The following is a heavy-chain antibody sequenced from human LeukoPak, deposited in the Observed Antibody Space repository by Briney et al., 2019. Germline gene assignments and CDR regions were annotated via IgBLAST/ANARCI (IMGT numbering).Heavy chain of an antibody. D-gene: IGHD2-15*01. J-gene: IGHJ4*02. Sequence: SETLSLTCTVSGGSISSYYWSWIRQPPGKGLEWIGYIYYSGSTNYNSSLKSRVTISVDTSKNQFSLKLSSVTAADTAVYYCARRMLDCSGGSCYPPHYYFDYWGQGTLVTVSS. CDR3: ARRMLDCSGGSCYPPHYYFDY. CDR1: GGSISSYY. CDR2: IYYSGST. V-gene: IGHV4-59*08.